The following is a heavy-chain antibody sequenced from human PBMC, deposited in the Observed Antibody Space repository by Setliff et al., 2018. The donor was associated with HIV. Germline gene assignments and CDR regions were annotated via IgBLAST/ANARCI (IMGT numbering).Heavy chain of an antibody. CDR3: APRFDP. CDR2: ISRGGNTI. Sequence: GGSLRLSCAASGFTFSDYYMGWIRQAPAKGLEWVSYISRGGNTIYYADSVKGRFTVSRDNTRNSLHLQMNSLRAEDTAVYYCAPRFDPWGQGTLVTVSS. J-gene: IGHJ5*02. CDR1: GFTFSDYY. V-gene: IGHV3-11*04.